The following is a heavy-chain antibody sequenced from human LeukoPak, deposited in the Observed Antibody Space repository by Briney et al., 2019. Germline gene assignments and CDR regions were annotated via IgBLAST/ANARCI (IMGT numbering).Heavy chain of an antibody. V-gene: IGHV3-48*03. CDR2: ISSSGSPI. CDR3: ARDMSSGYDNFDY. CDR1: GFTFSSYE. D-gene: IGHD5-12*01. J-gene: IGHJ4*02. Sequence: PGGSLRLSCAASGFTFSSYEMNWVRQAPGKGLEWVSYISSSGSPIYYADSVEGRFTISRDNAKNSLYLQMNSLRDKDTAVYYCARDMSSGYDNFDYWGQGTLVTVSS.